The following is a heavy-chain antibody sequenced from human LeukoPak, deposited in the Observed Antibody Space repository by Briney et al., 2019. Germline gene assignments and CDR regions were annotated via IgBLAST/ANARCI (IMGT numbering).Heavy chain of an antibody. CDR1: GFTFGDYA. CDR2: IRSKAYGGTT. J-gene: IGHJ4*02. D-gene: IGHD6-6*01. CDR3: TRLMRAAPGTDY. Sequence: GGSLRLSCTASGFTFGDYAMSWVRQAPGKGLEWVGFIRSKAYGGTTEYAASVKGRFTISRDDSKSIAYLQMNSLKTEDTAVYYCTRLMRAAPGTDYWGQGTLVTVSS. V-gene: IGHV3-49*04.